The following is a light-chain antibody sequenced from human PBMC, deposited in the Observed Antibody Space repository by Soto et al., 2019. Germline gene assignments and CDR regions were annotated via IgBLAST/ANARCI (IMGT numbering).Light chain of an antibody. CDR2: DAS. CDR1: QSVNNF. Sequence: EILLTQSPATLSLSPGERATLSCRASQSVNNFLAWYQQKPGQAPRLLSFDASYRATGVPGRFSGSGSGTDFTLTISSLEPEDFAVYYCQQRSSWPATFGPGTKVDIK. V-gene: IGKV3-11*01. J-gene: IGKJ3*01. CDR3: QQRSSWPAT.